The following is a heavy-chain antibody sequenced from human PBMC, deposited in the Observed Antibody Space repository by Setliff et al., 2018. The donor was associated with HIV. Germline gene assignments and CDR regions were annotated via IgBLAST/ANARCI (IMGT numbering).Heavy chain of an antibody. Sequence: PSETLSLTCTVSGGSISSYYWGWIRQPPGKGLEWIGSIYYSGSTYYNPSLKSRVTISVDTSKNQFSLKLTSVTAADTAVYYCAREGYYYASSGYYPYYFDHWGQGILVTVSS. CDR1: GGSISSYY. CDR3: AREGYYYASSGYYPYYFDH. D-gene: IGHD3-22*01. J-gene: IGHJ4*02. V-gene: IGHV4-39*07. CDR2: IYYSGST.